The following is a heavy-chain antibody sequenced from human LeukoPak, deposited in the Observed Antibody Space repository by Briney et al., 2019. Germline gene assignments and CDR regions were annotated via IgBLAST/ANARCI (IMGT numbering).Heavy chain of an antibody. J-gene: IGHJ5*02. CDR1: GGSISSSSYY. V-gene: IGHV4-39*01. Sequence: SETLSLTCTVSGGSISSSSYYWGWIRQPPGKGLEWIGSIYYSGSTYYNPSLKSRVTISVDTSKNQFSLKLSSVTAADTAVYYCARQVRFLEWLSNWFDPWGQGTLVTVSS. D-gene: IGHD3-3*01. CDR3: ARQVRFLEWLSNWFDP. CDR2: IYYSGST.